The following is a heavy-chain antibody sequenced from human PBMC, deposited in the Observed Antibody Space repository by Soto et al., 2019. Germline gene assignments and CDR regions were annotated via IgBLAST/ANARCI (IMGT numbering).Heavy chain of an antibody. V-gene: IGHV3-74*01. Sequence: GGSLRLSCAASGFTFSSDWLHWVRHAPAKGLVWVSRINTYGTSTTYEDPVQGRFTISRDNAKNTLYLQMTSPRAKDTAAYYCAGTSHYNWLDPWGQGTLVTVSS. CDR1: GFTFSSDW. CDR2: INTYGTST. CDR3: AGTSHYNWLDP. J-gene: IGHJ5*02.